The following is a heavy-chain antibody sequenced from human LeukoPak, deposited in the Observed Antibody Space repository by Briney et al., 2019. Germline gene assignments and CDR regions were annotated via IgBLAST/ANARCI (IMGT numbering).Heavy chain of an antibody. V-gene: IGHV3-23*01. D-gene: IGHD6-13*01. CDR1: GFTFSSYS. J-gene: IGHJ4*02. CDR2: IVESGGST. Sequence: GGSLRLSCAASGFTFSSYSMNWVRQAPGKGLEWISAIVESGGSTYYADSVQGRFTISRDNSKNTVYLQMHSLRAEDTAIYFCARVAIPGYSSFSYWGQGTLVTVSS. CDR3: ARVAIPGYSSFSY.